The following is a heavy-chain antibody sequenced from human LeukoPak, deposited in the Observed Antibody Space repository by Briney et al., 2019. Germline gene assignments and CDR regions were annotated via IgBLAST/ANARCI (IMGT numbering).Heavy chain of an antibody. CDR3: ASGRQQLEHVFYYYYYMDV. CDR1: GYTFTGYY. Sequence: ASVKVSCKASGYTFTGYYMHWVRQAPGQGLEWMGWMNPNSGNTGYAQKFQGRVTMTRNTSISTAYMELSSLRSEDTAVYYCASGRQQLEHVFYYYYYMDVWGKGTTVTVSS. V-gene: IGHV1-8*02. D-gene: IGHD6-13*01. J-gene: IGHJ6*03. CDR2: MNPNSGNT.